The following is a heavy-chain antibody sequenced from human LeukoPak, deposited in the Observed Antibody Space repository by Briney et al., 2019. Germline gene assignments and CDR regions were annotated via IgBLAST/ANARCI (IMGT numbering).Heavy chain of an antibody. Sequence: GGSLRLSCAASGFTFGSYGVHWVRQAPGKGPEWVAFIRHDGSDKYYADSVKGRFTISRDNPKSTVYLQMNSLRAEDTAVYHCARKKSVYRSSASSYYYMDVWGKGTTVTVSS. D-gene: IGHD6-6*01. J-gene: IGHJ6*03. CDR2: IRHDGSDK. V-gene: IGHV3-30*02. CDR3: ARKKSVYRSSASSYYYMDV. CDR1: GFTFGSYG.